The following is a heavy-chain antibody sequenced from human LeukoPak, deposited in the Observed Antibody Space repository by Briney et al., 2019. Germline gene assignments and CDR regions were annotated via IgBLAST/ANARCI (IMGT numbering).Heavy chain of an antibody. CDR1: GGSISSYY. CDR2: IYYSGST. Sequence: SEILSLTCTVSGGSISSYYWSWIRQPPGKGLEWIRYIYYSGSTNYNPSLKSRVTISVDTSKNQFSLKLSSVTAADTAVYYCARVDGYSSSWYVDYWGQGTLVTVSS. D-gene: IGHD6-13*01. J-gene: IGHJ4*02. V-gene: IGHV4-59*01. CDR3: ARVDGYSSSWYVDY.